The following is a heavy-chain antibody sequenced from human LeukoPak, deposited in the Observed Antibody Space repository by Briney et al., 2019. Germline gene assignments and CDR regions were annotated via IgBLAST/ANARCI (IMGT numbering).Heavy chain of an antibody. V-gene: IGHV3-21*01. J-gene: IGHJ4*02. Sequence: GGSLRLSCVVSGFTFSTYHMNWVRQAPGKGLEWVSSISNSDSYIYYADSVTGRFTISRDNAKNTLYLQMNSLRDEDTAVYYCARDWFHAIDYWGQGTLVTVSS. CDR1: GFTFSTYH. CDR2: ISNSDSYI. CDR3: ARDWFHAIDY. D-gene: IGHD2/OR15-2a*01.